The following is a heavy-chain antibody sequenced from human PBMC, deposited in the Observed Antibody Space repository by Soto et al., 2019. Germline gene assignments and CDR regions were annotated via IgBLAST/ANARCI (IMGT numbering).Heavy chain of an antibody. V-gene: IGHV1-69*01. Sequence: QVQLVQSGSEVKKPGSSVKVYCKASGGTFSSYAISWVRQAPGQGLEWMGGIIPIFGTAHYAQKFQGRVTLTADESTSTAYMELSSLRSEDTAVYYCARDRGHPTHALDYWGQGTLVTVSS. J-gene: IGHJ4*02. CDR1: GGTFSSYA. CDR3: ARDRGHPTHALDY. CDR2: IIPIFGTA.